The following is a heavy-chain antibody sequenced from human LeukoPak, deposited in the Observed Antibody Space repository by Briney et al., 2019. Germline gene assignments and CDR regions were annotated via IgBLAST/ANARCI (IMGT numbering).Heavy chain of an antibody. CDR2: IHHSWST. J-gene: IGHJ4*02. V-gene: IGHV4-4*02. CDR1: GDSISSDHW. CDR3: ARGPYSSSWYVLPVTDY. Sequence: SETLSLTCDVSGDSISSDHWWSWVRQPPGKGLEWIGEIHHSWSTNYNPSFETRVTISVDKSKNQLSLKVSSVTAADTAVYYCARGPYSSSWYVLPVTDYWGQGTLVTVSS. D-gene: IGHD6-13*01.